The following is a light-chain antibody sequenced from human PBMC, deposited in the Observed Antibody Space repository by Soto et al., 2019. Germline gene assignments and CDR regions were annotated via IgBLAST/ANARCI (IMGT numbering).Light chain of an antibody. CDR1: PSLTDTY. CDR3: HQYTDSPRS. V-gene: IGKV3-20*01. Sequence: EIVLTQAPGTLSLSPGERATLSCRASPSLTDTYLAWYQQKPRQAPRLLIFGTSNRATGIPDRFSGSGSGADFTLTITRLEPEDFAVYYCHQYTDSPRSFGAGTKVEIK. J-gene: IGKJ4*02. CDR2: GTS.